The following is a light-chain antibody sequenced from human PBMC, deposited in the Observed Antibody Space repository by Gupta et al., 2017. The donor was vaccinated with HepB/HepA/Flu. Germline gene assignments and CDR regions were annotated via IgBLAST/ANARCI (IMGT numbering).Light chain of an antibody. Sequence: QSALPQPASVSGSPGQSITISCTGTSSNVGSYNFVSWYQQHPGEVPKLIIFEVNKRPSAVSNRFSGSKSGNTASLTISGLQAEDEADYHCCSYGGSNNWVFGGGTKLTVL. V-gene: IGLV2-23*02. CDR3: CSYGGSNNWV. J-gene: IGLJ3*02. CDR2: EVN. CDR1: SSNVGSYNF.